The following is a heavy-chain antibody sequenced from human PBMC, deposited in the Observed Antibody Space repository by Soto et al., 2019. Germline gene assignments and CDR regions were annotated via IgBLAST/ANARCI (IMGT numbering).Heavy chain of an antibody. CDR3: ASTRITMVRGVILYYYYYGMDV. J-gene: IGHJ6*02. CDR2: INAGNGNT. D-gene: IGHD3-10*01. V-gene: IGHV1-3*01. CDR1: GYTFTSYA. Sequence: QVQLVQSGAEVKKPGASVKVSCKASGYTFTSYAMHWVRQAPGQRLEWMGWINAGNGNTKYSQKFQGRVTITRDTSASTAYMELSSLRSEDTAVYYCASTRITMVRGVILYYYYYGMDVWGQGTTVTVSS.